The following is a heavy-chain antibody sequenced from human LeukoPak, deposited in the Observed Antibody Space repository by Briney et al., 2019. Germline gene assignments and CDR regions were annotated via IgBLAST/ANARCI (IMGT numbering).Heavy chain of an antibody. Sequence: SETLSLTCAVYGGSFSGYYWSWIRQPPGKGLEWIGEIHHSGSTNYNPSLKSRVTISAGTSKDQFSLKLSSVTAADTAVYYCARARIGSGWYPYYFDYWGQGTLVTVSS. J-gene: IGHJ4*02. V-gene: IGHV4-34*01. CDR3: ARARIGSGWYPYYFDY. CDR1: GGSFSGYY. D-gene: IGHD6-19*01. CDR2: IHHSGST.